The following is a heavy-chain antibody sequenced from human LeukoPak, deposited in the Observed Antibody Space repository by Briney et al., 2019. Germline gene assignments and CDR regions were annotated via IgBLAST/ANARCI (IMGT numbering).Heavy chain of an antibody. V-gene: IGHV5-51*01. CDR3: ARTESSYYDILTGSVPFDY. D-gene: IGHD3-9*01. Sequence: KIGESLKISCKGSGYSFTSYWIGWVRQMPGKGLEWMGIIYPGDSDTRYSPSFQGQVTISADKSISTAYLQWSSLKASDTAMYYCARTESSYYDILTGSVPFDYWGQGTLVTVSS. CDR1: GYSFTSYW. CDR2: IYPGDSDT. J-gene: IGHJ4*02.